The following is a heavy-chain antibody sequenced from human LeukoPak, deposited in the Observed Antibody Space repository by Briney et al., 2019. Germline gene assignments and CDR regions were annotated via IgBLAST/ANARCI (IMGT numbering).Heavy chain of an antibody. CDR1: GYTFTSYG. D-gene: IGHD1-26*01. CDR3: ARAGDSWEPFLYYFDY. V-gene: IGHV1-8*02. J-gene: IGHJ4*02. CDR2: MNPNSGNT. Sequence: ASVKVSCKASGYTFTSYGINWVRQATGQGLEWMGWMNPNSGNTGYAQKFQGRVTMTRNTSISTAYMELSSLRSEDTAVYYCARAGDSWEPFLYYFDYWGQGALVTVSS.